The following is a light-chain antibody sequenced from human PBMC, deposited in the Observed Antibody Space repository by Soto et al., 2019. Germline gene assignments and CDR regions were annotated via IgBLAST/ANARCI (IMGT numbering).Light chain of an antibody. CDR1: QSLLHSNGYNY. CDR2: LGS. Sequence: DIVMTQSPLSLPVTPGEPASISCRSSQSLLHSNGYNYLDWYLQKPGQSPQLLIYLGSNRASGVPDRFRGSGSGTDFTLKSSRVEAEDVGVYYCMQAIQTPWTCGQGTKVEIK. V-gene: IGKV2-28*01. CDR3: MQAIQTPWT. J-gene: IGKJ1*01.